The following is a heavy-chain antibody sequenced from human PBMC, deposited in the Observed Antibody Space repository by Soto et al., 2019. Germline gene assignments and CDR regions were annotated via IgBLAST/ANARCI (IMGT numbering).Heavy chain of an antibody. V-gene: IGHV3-43*01. CDR2: LSWDGGTT. J-gene: IGHJ4*02. Sequence: EESGGAVVQPGGSLRLSCVVSGFTFEEHTIHWVRQAPGKGLEWISLLSWDGGTTYYAESVKGRFTISRDSGTNSVFLQMDSLRSEDTALYYCTRVQKKYRTTSGVDFDSWGQGTQVTVSS. D-gene: IGHD5-12*01. CDR3: TRVQKKYRTTSGVDFDS. CDR1: GFTFEEHT.